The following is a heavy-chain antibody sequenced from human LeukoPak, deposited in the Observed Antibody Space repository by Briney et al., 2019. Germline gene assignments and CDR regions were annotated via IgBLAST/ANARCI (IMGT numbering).Heavy chain of an antibody. CDR2: IHYSGST. D-gene: IGHD7-27*01. CDR1: GGSISSSSYY. J-gene: IGHJ4*02. V-gene: IGHV4-39*07. CDR3: ARSAPWGY. Sequence: SETLSLTCPVSGGSISSSSYYWGWIRQPPGKGLEWIGSIHYSGSTYYNPSLKSRVTISVDTSKNQFSLKLSSVTAADTAVYYCARSAPWGYWGQGTLVTVSS.